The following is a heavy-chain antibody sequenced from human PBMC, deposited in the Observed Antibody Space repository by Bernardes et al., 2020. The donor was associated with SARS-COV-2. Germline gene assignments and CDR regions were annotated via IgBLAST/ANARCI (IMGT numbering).Heavy chain of an antibody. V-gene: IGHV4-30-4*01. CDR3: ARVATDYCDTYSCYVRALDP. D-gene: IGHD2-2*01. CDR2: ISYSTSS. J-gene: IGHJ5*02. Sequence: SETLSLTCTVSGVSFSSDDYYWSWIRPPPGLGLECIGSISYSTSSSYNPSLKSRVTISVDKYKHQFSLNLKSVTAADTAVYYCARVATDYCDTYSCYVRALDPWGQGTLVIVSS. CDR1: GVSFSSDDYY.